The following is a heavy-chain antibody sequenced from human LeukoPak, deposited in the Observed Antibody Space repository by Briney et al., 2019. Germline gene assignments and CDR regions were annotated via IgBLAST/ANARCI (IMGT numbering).Heavy chain of an antibody. Sequence: PGGSLRLSCAASEFTFSGSAMHWVRQAPGKGLEWVAFIRYDGSNKYYADSVKGRFTISRDNSKNTLYLQMNSLRAEDTAVYYCAKDPTAAIYWGQGTLVTVSS. CDR3: AKDPTAAIY. CDR1: EFTFSGSA. CDR2: IRYDGSNK. J-gene: IGHJ4*02. V-gene: IGHV3-30*02. D-gene: IGHD6-13*01.